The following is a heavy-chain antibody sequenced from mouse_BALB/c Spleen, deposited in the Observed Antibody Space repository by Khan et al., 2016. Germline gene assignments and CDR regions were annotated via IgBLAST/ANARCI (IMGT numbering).Heavy chain of an antibody. CDR3: ARSPYDYDVGFAY. CDR1: GFNIKDTY. Sequence: IQLVQSGAELVKPGASVKLSCTASGFNIKDTYMHWVKQRPEQGLEWIGRIDPANGNTKYDPKFQGKATITADTSSNTAYLQLSSLTSEDTAVYYCARSPYDYDVGFAYWDQGTLVTVSA. J-gene: IGHJ3*01. V-gene: IGHV14-3*02. CDR2: IDPANGNT. D-gene: IGHD2-4*01.